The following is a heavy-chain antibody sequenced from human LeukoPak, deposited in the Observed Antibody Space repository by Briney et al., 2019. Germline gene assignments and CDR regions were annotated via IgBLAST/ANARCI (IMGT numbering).Heavy chain of an antibody. Sequence: ASVKVSCKASGYTFTGYYMHWVRQAPGQGLEWMGWINPNSGGTNYAQKFQGRVTMTRDTSISTAYMELSRLRSDDTAVYYCARAGYRSYYYYMDVWGKGTTVTVSS. V-gene: IGHV1-2*02. CDR2: INPNSGGT. D-gene: IGHD6-13*01. J-gene: IGHJ6*03. CDR3: ARAGYRSYYYYMDV. CDR1: GYTFTGYY.